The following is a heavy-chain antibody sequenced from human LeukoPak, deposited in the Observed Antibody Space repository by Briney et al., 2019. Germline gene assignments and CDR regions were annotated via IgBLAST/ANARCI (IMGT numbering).Heavy chain of an antibody. J-gene: IGHJ4*02. D-gene: IGHD3-10*01. CDR1: GFTFSNYW. CDR3: ARGGWFGELLFDY. CDR2: INWNGGST. Sequence: AGGSLRLSCAASGFTFSNYWMHWVRQAPGKGLEWVSGINWNGGSTGYADSVKGRFAISRDNAKNSLYLQMNSLRAEDTALYYCARGGWFGELLFDYWGQGTLVTVSS. V-gene: IGHV3-20*04.